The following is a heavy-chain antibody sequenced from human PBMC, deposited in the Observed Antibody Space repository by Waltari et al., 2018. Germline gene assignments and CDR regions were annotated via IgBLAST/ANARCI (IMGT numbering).Heavy chain of an antibody. CDR1: GFTFSSYS. J-gene: IGHJ4*02. V-gene: IGHV3-21*01. D-gene: IGHD6-19*01. Sequence: EVQLVESGGGLVKPGGSLRLSCAASGFTFSSYSMNWVRQAPGKGLEWVSSISSSSSYIYYADAVKGRFTISRDNAKNSLYLQMNSLRAEDTAVYYCARGAGGWYGNDYWGQGTLVTVSS. CDR2: ISSSSSYI. CDR3: ARGAGGWYGNDY.